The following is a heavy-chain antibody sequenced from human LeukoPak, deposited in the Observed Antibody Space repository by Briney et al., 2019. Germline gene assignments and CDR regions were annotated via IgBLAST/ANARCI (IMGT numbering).Heavy chain of an antibody. Sequence: PSETLSLTCTVSGGSISSSSYYWGWIRQPPGKGLEWIGSIYYSGSTYYNPSLKSRVTISVDTSKNQFSLKLSSVTAADTAVYYCARGDCSSTSCPRGGDFDYWGQGTLVTVSS. J-gene: IGHJ4*02. CDR1: GGSISSSSYY. V-gene: IGHV4-39*07. CDR2: IYYSGST. CDR3: ARGDCSSTSCPRGGDFDY. D-gene: IGHD2-2*01.